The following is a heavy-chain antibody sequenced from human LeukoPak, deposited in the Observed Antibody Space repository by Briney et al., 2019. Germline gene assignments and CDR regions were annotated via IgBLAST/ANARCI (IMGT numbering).Heavy chain of an antibody. D-gene: IGHD2-8*01. CDR2: IKSKTDGGTI. CDR3: AKVDTDLYYYFDY. Sequence: GGSLRLSCAASGFTFSNAWMSWVRQAPGKGLEWVGRIKSKTDGGTIDHAAPVKGRFTISRDDSKNTLYLQMNSLRAEDTAVYYCAKVDTDLYYYFDYWGQGTLVTVSS. J-gene: IGHJ4*02. CDR1: GFTFSNAW. V-gene: IGHV3-15*01.